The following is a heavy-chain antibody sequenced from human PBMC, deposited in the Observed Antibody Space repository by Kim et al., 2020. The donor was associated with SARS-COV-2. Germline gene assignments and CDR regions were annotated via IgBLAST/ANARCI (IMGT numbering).Heavy chain of an antibody. CDR3: AKVVGYYYDSSGYLRDTDYYGMDV. J-gene: IGHJ6*02. V-gene: IGHV3-23*03. Sequence: GGSLRLSCAASGFTFSSYAMSWVRQAPGKGLEWVSVIYSGGSSTYYADSVKGRFTISRDNSKNTLYLQMNSLRAEDTAVYYCAKVVGYYYDSSGYLRDTDYYGMDVWGQGTTVTVSS. CDR1: GFTFSSYA. D-gene: IGHD3-22*01. CDR2: IYSGGSST.